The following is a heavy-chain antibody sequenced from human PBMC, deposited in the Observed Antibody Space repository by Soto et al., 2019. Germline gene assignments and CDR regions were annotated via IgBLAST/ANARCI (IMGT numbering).Heavy chain of an antibody. Sequence: EVQLVETGGGLIQPGGSLRLSCAASGFTVSSNYMSWVRQAPGKGLEWVSVISGSGGSTYYADSVKGRFTISRDNSKNTLYLQMNSLRAEDTAVYYCAKDGPITMIVVTPSGGFDYWGQGTLVTVSS. J-gene: IGHJ4*02. CDR1: GFTVSSNY. D-gene: IGHD3-22*01. V-gene: IGHV3-53*02. CDR3: AKDGPITMIVVTPSGGFDY. CDR2: ISGSGGST.